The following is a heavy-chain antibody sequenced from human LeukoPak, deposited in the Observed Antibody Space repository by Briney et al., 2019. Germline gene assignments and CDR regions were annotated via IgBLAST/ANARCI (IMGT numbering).Heavy chain of an antibody. V-gene: IGHV1-69*04. J-gene: IGHJ5*02. Sequence: ASVTVSCKASGGTFSSYAISWVRQAPGQGLEWMGRIIPILGIANYAQKFQGRVTITADKSTSTAYMELSSLRSEDTAVYYCASDIVVVPAASNWFDHWGQGTLVTVSS. CDR3: ASDIVVVPAASNWFDH. CDR2: IIPILGIA. CDR1: GGTFSSYA. D-gene: IGHD2-2*01.